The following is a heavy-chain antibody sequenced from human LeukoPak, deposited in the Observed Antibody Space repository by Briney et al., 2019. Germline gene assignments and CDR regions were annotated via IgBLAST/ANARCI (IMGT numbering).Heavy chain of an antibody. CDR3: ARAHSNNWHVDY. J-gene: IGHJ4*02. D-gene: IGHD1-1*01. CDR1: GGSVSGYY. V-gene: IGHV4-59*02. Sequence: SETLSLTCTASGGSVSGYYWNWIRQPPGKGLEWIGYIYYSGDSDYNPSLKSRVSISLDTSKNQLSLKLISVTAADTAVYYCARAHSNNWHVDYWGQGTLVTVSS. CDR2: IYYSGDS.